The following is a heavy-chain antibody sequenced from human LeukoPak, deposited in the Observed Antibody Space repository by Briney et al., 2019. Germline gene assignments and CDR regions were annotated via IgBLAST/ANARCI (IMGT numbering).Heavy chain of an antibody. CDR1: GFTFSDYY. Sequence: GGSLRLSCAASGFTFSDYYMSWIRQAPGKGLEWVSYISSSGGTIYYADSVKGRFTISRDNAKNSLYLQMNSLRAEDTAVYYCARNTYYDSSDAFDIWGQGTMVTVSS. J-gene: IGHJ3*02. D-gene: IGHD3-22*01. CDR3: ARNTYYDSSDAFDI. CDR2: ISSSGGTI. V-gene: IGHV3-11*04.